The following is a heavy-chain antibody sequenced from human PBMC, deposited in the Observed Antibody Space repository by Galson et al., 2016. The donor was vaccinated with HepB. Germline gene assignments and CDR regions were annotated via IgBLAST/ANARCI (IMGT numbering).Heavy chain of an antibody. V-gene: IGHV3-23*01. J-gene: IGHJ6*04. CDR2: ISRSGDST. CDR3: VQGSTAPAL. D-gene: IGHD2-2*01. Sequence: SLRLSCAASGFTFRNYGMTWVRQAPGKGLEVVSRISRSGDSTDSADSVKGRFTISRDNSKNTLSLQMNSLTANDTAIYYCVQGSTAPALWGKGTTATVSS. CDR1: GFTFRNYG.